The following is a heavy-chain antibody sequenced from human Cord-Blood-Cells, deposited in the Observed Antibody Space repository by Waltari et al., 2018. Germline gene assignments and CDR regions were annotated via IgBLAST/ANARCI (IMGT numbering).Heavy chain of an antibody. CDR1: GFTFSGSA. CDR3: TRHLRGYDVPFDY. V-gene: IGHV3-73*02. D-gene: IGHD5-12*01. CDR2: IRSKANSYAT. Sequence: EVQLVESGGGLVQPGGSLKLSCAASGFTFSGSAMHWVRQASGKGLEWVGRIRSKANSYATAYAASVKGRFTISRDDSKTTAYLQMNSLKTEDTAVYYCTRHLRGYDVPFDYWGQGTLVTVSS. J-gene: IGHJ4*02.